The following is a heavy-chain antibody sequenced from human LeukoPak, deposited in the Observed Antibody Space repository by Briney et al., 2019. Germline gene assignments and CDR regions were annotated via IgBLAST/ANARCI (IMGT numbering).Heavy chain of an antibody. J-gene: IGHJ6*03. V-gene: IGHV1-69*05. Sequence: SVKVSCKASGGTFSSYAISWVRQAPGQGLEWMGRIIPIFGTANYAEKFQGRVTITTDESTSTAYMELSSLRSEDTAVYYCARDRRGTIFGVVTERPYYYYYYMDVWGKGTTVTVSS. D-gene: IGHD3-3*01. CDR3: ARDRRGTIFGVVTERPYYYYYYMDV. CDR2: IIPIFGTA. CDR1: GGTFSSYA.